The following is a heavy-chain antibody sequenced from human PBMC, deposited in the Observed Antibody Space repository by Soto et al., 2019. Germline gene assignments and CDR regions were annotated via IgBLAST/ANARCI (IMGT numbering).Heavy chain of an antibody. D-gene: IGHD4-4*01. CDR3: ARVVMTTVPASFYYGLDV. V-gene: IGHV1-69*18. J-gene: IGHJ6*02. Sequence: QVQLVQSGAEVRKPGSSVTVSCKASGGTFSTYGITWVRQAPGQGLEWMGNIIPLIGTANYAQRFRGRVTSTADQSTTSAHMELTSLRSEDTAVYYCARVVMTTVPASFYYGLDVWGQGTTVTVSS. CDR1: GGTFSTYG. CDR2: IIPLIGTA.